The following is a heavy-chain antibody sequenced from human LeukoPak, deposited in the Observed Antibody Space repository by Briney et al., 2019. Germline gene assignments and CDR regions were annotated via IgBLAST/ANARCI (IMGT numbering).Heavy chain of an antibody. Sequence: GGSLRLSCAASGFIVSSNYMNWVRQAPGKGLEWIAVLYSGGSAYYADSVKGRFTISRDNSKNTLYLQIYSLRAEDTAIYYCARDSETVTGWYYYGMDVWGQGTTVTVSS. CDR2: LYSGGSA. CDR3: ARDSETVTGWYYYGMDV. CDR1: GFIVSSNY. D-gene: IGHD2-21*02. V-gene: IGHV3-53*01. J-gene: IGHJ6*02.